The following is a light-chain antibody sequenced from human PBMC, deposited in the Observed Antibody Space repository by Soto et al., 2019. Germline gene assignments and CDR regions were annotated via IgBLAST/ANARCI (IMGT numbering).Light chain of an antibody. CDR2: GAS. CDR1: QSVNSSY. CDR3: QQYGSSLL. Sequence: EIVLTQSPGTLSLSPGERATLSCRASQSVNSSYLAWYQQKPGQAPRLLIYGASSRATGIPDRFSGSGSGTDFTLTISRLEPEDFAVYYCQQYGSSLLFGQGTKVDIK. J-gene: IGKJ2*01. V-gene: IGKV3-20*01.